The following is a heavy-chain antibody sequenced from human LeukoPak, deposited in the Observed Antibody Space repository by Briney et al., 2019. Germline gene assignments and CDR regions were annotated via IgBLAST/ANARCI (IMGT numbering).Heavy chain of an antibody. CDR2: ISAYNGNT. J-gene: IGHJ3*02. CDR1: GYTFTSYG. V-gene: IGHV1-18*01. CDR3: ARDAYCSSTSCYLPPAFDI. D-gene: IGHD2-2*01. Sequence: ASVKVSCKASGYTFTSYGISWVRQAPGQGLEWMGWISAYNGNTNYAQKLQGRVTMTTDTSTSTAYKELRSLRSDDTAVYYCARDAYCSSTSCYLPPAFDIWGQGTMVTVSS.